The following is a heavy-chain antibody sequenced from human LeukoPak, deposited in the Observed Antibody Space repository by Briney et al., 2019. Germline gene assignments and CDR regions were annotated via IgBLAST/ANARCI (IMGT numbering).Heavy chain of an antibody. V-gene: IGHV1-2*02. CDR3: ARDRTVARSRGDWFDP. CDR2: INPNSGGT. Sequence: ASVKVSCKASGYTFTGYYMHWVRQAPGQGLEWMGWINPNSGGTNYAQKFQGRVTMTRDTSISTAYMELSRLRSDDTAVYYCARDRTVARSRGDWFDPWGQGTLVSVSS. CDR1: GYTFTGYY. J-gene: IGHJ5*02. D-gene: IGHD3-10*01.